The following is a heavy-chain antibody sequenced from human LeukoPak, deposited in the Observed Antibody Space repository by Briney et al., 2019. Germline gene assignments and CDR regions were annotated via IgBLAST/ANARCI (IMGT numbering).Heavy chain of an antibody. J-gene: IGHJ5*02. CDR2: IYTSGST. CDR1: GGSIGSYY. CDR3: ARDAYDSSGLLRFLWFDP. Sequence: SETLSLTCTVSGGSIGSYYLSWIRQPAGKGLEWIGRIYTSGSTNYNPSLKSRVTMSVDTSKNQFSLKLSSVTAADTAVYYCARDAYDSSGLLRFLWFDPWGQGTLVTVSS. V-gene: IGHV4-4*07. D-gene: IGHD3-22*01.